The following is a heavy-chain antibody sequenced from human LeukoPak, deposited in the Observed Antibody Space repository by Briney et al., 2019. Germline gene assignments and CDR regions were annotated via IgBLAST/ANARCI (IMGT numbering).Heavy chain of an antibody. Sequence: SETLSLTCTVSGGSISSYYWSWIRQPPGKGLEWIGYIYYNERSNYNPSLRGRVTISIDTSKNQFSLKLNSVTAADSAVYYCARSPQHFDRLLDGDSHYFFDSWGQGTLVTVSS. V-gene: IGHV4-59*12. CDR3: ARSPQHFDRLLDGDSHYFFDS. CDR1: GGSISSYY. CDR2: IYYNERS. J-gene: IGHJ4*02. D-gene: IGHD3-9*01.